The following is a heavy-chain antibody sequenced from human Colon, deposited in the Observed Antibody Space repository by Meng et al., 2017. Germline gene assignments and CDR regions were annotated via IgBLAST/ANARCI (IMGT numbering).Heavy chain of an antibody. CDR2: ISVYNGNS. CDR3: ARNYYDSSGYYYGY. D-gene: IGHD3-22*01. V-gene: IGHV1-18*01. CDR1: GYSFSSYD. J-gene: IGHJ4*02. Sequence: HVQLVQSGADEKKLGDSVKVSCKTSGYSFSSYDIIWVLQAPGQGLEWMGWISVYNGNSNYAQKFQGKVTMTTDTSRSTAYIELRSLRSDDTSVYYCARNYYDSSGYYYGYWGQGTLVTVSS.